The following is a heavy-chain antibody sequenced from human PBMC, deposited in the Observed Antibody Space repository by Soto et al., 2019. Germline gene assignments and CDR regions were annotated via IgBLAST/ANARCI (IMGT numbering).Heavy chain of an antibody. J-gene: IGHJ4*02. Sequence: EVQLVESGGGLVQPGGSLRLSCAASGFTFSSYSMNWVRQAPGKGLEWVSYISSSSSTIYYADSVKGRFTISRDNAKNSLYLQMNSLRAEDTAVYYCAREEGVYCSSTSCYGGGFDYWGQGTLVTVSS. CDR1: GFTFSSYS. D-gene: IGHD2-2*01. V-gene: IGHV3-48*01. CDR2: ISSSSSTI. CDR3: AREEGVYCSSTSCYGGGFDY.